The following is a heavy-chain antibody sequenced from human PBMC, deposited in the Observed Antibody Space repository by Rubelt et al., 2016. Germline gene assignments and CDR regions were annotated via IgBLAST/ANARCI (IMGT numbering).Heavy chain of an antibody. CDR3: ARALTRTLTTDPYHFDY. CDR1: GYTFTSYA. CDR2: INAGNGNT. J-gene: IGHJ4*02. D-gene: IGHD4-17*01. V-gene: IGHV1-3*01. Sequence: QVQLVQSGAEVKKPGASVKVSCKASGYTFTSYAMHWVRQAPGQRLEWMGWINAGNGNTKYSQKFQSRVTITRDTSASTAYMELSSLRSEDTAVYYCARALTRTLTTDPYHFDYWGQGTLVTVSS.